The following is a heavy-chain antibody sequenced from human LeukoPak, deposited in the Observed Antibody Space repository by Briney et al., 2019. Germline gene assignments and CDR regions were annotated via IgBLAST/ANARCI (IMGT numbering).Heavy chain of an antibody. CDR1: GFTFSTYA. Sequence: GGSLRLSCAASGFTFSTYAMGWVRQAPGKGLDWVSGISDSGYSTYYADSVKGRFTISRDNSKNTLYLQMNSLRAEDTAVYYCARAFYDILYPDAFDIWGQGTTLTVSS. CDR3: ARAFYDILYPDAFDI. V-gene: IGHV3-23*01. J-gene: IGHJ3*02. D-gene: IGHD3-9*01. CDR2: ISDSGYST.